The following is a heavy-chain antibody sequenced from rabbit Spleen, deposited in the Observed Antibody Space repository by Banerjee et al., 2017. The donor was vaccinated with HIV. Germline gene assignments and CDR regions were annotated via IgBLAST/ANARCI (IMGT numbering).Heavy chain of an antibody. CDR2: IYTGSSVT. CDR3: ARIGSSGGGYGMDL. D-gene: IGHD1-1*01. J-gene: IGHJ6*01. V-gene: IGHV1S40*01. CDR1: GFSFSSGYY. Sequence: QSLEESGGDLVKPGASLTLTCTASGFSFSSGYYMSWVRQAPGKGLEWIGYIYTGSSVTGYASWAKGRFTISKTSSTTVTLEMTSLTAADTATYFCARIGSSGGGYGMDLWGPGTLVTVS.